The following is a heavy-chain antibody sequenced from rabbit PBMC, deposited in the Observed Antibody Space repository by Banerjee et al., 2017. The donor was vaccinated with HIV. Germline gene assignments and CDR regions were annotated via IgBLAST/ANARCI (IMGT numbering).Heavy chain of an antibody. CDR2: IDTNDGDT. CDR3: ARNYVNAFDL. D-gene: IGHD1-1*01. J-gene: IGHJ3*01. Sequence: LEESGGGLVKPGGTLTLTCTVSGFSFSSNWICWVRQAPGKGLEWIACIDTNDGDTDYANWPKGRFTISKTSSTTVTLQMTSLTAADTATYFCARNYVNAFDLWGQGTLVTVS. V-gene: IGHV1S45*01. CDR1: GFSFSSNW.